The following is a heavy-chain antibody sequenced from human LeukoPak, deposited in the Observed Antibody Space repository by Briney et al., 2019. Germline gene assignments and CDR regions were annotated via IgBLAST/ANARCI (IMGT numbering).Heavy chain of an antibody. D-gene: IGHD1-26*01. J-gene: IGHJ3*02. CDR2: ISGSGGNT. Sequence: GGSLRLSCAAPGFTFSNYAMSWVRQAPGKGLEWVSAISGSGGNTYYADSVKGRFTISRDNSKNTLFLQMNSLRAEDTAVYYCAKHLDYSGSPEDAFDIWGQGTMVTVSS. CDR3: AKHLDYSGSPEDAFDI. CDR1: GFTFSNYA. V-gene: IGHV3-23*01.